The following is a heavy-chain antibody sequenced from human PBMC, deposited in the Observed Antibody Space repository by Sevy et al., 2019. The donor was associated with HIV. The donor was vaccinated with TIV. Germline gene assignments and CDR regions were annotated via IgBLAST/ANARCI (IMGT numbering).Heavy chain of an antibody. D-gene: IGHD6-6*01. J-gene: IGHJ4*02. CDR1: GGSISSYF. V-gene: IGHV4-59*12. Sequence: SETLSLTCSVSGGSISSYFWTWVRQSPGKGLEWIGDIYFTGNTDYSPSLKSRVTLSLDTTKSQFSLTLKSVTAADTAIYYCARDSTTRPRVLDYWGQGTLVTVSS. CDR3: ARDSTTRPRVLDY. CDR2: IYFTGNT.